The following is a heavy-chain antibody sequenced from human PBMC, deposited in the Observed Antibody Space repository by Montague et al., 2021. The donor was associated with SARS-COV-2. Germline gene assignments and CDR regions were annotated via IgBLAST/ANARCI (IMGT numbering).Heavy chain of an antibody. CDR1: GGSFSVYS. J-gene: IGHJ3*01. CDR2: INHSGTA. CDR3: AKVREVVRAARTLVSLDL. Sequence: SETLSLTCAVYGGSFSVYSWSWLRQSPWSGLEWIAQINHSGTANYNPSLKSRVTISVDTSKNQLTLKLTSVTAADTAIYYCAKVREVVRAARTLVSLDLWGQGTMVTVSS. V-gene: IGHV4-34*01. D-gene: IGHD6-13*01.